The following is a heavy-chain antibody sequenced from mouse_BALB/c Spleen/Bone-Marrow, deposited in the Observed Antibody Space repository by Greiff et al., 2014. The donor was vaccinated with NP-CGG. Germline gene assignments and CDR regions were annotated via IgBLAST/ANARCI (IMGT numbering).Heavy chain of an antibody. J-gene: IGHJ2*01. D-gene: IGHD2-14*01. CDR2: IWSGGGT. Sequence: VQLQQSGPGLVQPSQSLSITCTVFGFSLTSYDVHWVRQSPGKGLEWLGGIWSGGGTDYDAAFISRLNITKDNSKSQVFFKMNSLQADDTAIYFCARKDYRYDYFDYWGQGTTLTVSS. CDR3: ARKDYRYDYFDY. V-gene: IGHV2-4-1*01. CDR1: GFSLTSYD.